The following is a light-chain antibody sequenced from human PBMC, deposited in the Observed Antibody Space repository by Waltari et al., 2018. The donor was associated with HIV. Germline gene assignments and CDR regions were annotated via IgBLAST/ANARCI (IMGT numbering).Light chain of an antibody. CDR2: WAS. Sequence: IVVTQSPASLAVSLCVGATIVCKSRQNVFYSSNNKNYLSWYQQKPGQPPKLIIYWASSRQSGVPDRFSGSGSGTDFTLTISSLQAEDVAVYFCQQTYSIPPTFGGGTKVEIK. V-gene: IGKV4-1*01. CDR1: QNVFYSSNNKNY. J-gene: IGKJ4*01. CDR3: QQTYSIPPT.